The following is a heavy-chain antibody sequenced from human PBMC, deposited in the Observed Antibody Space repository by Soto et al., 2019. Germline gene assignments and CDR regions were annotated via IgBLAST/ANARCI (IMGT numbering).Heavy chain of an antibody. CDR1: GGSISSSSYY. J-gene: IGHJ6*03. CDR3: ARHRAAVTASYYYYMDV. Sequence: SETLSLTCTVSGGSISSSSYYWGWIRQPPGKGLEWIGSIFYSGSTYYNPSLKSRVTISVDTSKNQFSLKLSSVTAADTAVYYCARHRAAVTASYYYYMDVWGKGTTVTVSS. CDR2: IFYSGST. V-gene: IGHV4-39*01. D-gene: IGHD2-21*02.